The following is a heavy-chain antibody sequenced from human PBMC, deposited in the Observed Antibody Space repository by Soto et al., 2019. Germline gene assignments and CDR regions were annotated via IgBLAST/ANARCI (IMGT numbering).Heavy chain of an antibody. CDR1: GFTFSSYA. CDR2: ISYDGSNK. CDR3: ARDRLVAPTIEAMNWFDP. Sequence: QVQLVESGGGVVQPGRSLRLSCAASGFTFSSYAMHWVRQAPGKGLEWVAVISYDGSNKYYADSVKGRFTISRDNSKNTLYLQMNSLRAEDTAVYYCARDRLVAPTIEAMNWFDPWGQGTPVTVSS. J-gene: IGHJ5*02. D-gene: IGHD2-15*01. V-gene: IGHV3-30-3*01.